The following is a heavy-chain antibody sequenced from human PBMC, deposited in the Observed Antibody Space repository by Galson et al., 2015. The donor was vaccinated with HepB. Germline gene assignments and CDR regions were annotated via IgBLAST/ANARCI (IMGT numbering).Heavy chain of an antibody. V-gene: IGHV4-39*01. D-gene: IGHD1-26*01. Sequence: ETLSLTCTVSGGSISSSSYYWGWIRQPPGKGLEWIGSIYYSGSTYYNPSLKSRVTISVDTSKNQFSLKLSSVTAADTAVYYCARTREQDAFDIWGQGTMVTVSS. J-gene: IGHJ3*02. CDR3: ARTREQDAFDI. CDR2: IYYSGST. CDR1: GGSISSSSYY.